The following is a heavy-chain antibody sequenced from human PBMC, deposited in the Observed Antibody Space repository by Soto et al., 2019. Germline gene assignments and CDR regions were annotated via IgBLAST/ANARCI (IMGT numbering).Heavy chain of an antibody. V-gene: IGHV5-51*01. D-gene: IGHD6-19*01. CDR3: AKQEHNGGWYVGMAV. CDR1: GYSFTSYW. Sequence: PGESLKISCKGSGYSFTSYWIGWGLQMPWKGLEWMGIIYPGDSDTRYSPSFQGQVTISADKSISTAYLQWSSLKASDTAMYYCAKQEHNGGWYVGMAVGGQGTTVPVPS. J-gene: IGHJ6*02. CDR2: IYPGDSDT.